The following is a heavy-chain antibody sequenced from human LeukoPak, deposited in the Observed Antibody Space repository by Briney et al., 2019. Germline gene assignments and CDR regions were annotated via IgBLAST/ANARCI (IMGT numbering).Heavy chain of an antibody. D-gene: IGHD3-10*01. CDR3: ARDMVRGALFDY. J-gene: IGHJ4*02. V-gene: IGHV3-74*01. CDR2: INSDGSST. Sequence: GGSLRLSCAASGFPLSSYWMHWVRHAPGKGLVWVSRINSDGSSTSYADSVKGRFTISRDNAKNTLYLQMNSLRAEDTAVYYCARDMVRGALFDYWGQGTLVTVSS. CDR1: GFPLSSYW.